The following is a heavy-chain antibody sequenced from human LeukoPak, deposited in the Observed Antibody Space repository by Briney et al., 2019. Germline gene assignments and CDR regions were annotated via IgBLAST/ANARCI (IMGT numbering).Heavy chain of an antibody. CDR3: AKEGGSYPYYFDY. J-gene: IGHJ4*02. CDR2: ISYDGSNK. CDR1: GFTFSGYW. D-gene: IGHD1-26*01. V-gene: IGHV3-30*18. Sequence: GGSLRLSCAASGFTFSGYWMNWVRQAPGKGLEWVAVISYDGSNKYYADSVKGRFTISRDNSKNTLYLQMNSLRAEDTAVYYCAKEGGSYPYYFDYWGQGTLVTVSS.